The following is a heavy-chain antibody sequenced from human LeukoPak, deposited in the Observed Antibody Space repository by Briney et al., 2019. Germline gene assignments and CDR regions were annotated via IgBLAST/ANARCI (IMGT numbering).Heavy chain of an antibody. CDR2: INHSGSA. J-gene: IGHJ4*02. V-gene: IGHV4-34*01. D-gene: IGHD4-17*01. Sequence: ASETLSLTCAVSGGSFSGYYWTWIRQPPGKGLEWIGEINHSGSANYNPSLKSLVTISLDTSKNQFSLKVSSVTAADTAVYYCARGQGTVTTHWGQGTLVTVSS. CDR1: GGSFSGYY. CDR3: ARGQGTVTTH.